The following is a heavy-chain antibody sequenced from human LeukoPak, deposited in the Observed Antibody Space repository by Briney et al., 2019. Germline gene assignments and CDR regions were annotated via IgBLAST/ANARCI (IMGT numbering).Heavy chain of an antibody. D-gene: IGHD7-27*01. CDR3: ARGPPKLGNYYYYYGMDV. Sequence: ASVKVSCKASGYTFTSYDINWVRQATGQGLEWMGWMNPNSGNTGYAQKCQGRVTMTRNTSISTAYMELSSLRSEDTAVYYCARGPPKLGNYYYYYGMDVWGQGTTVTVSS. CDR2: MNPNSGNT. CDR1: GYTFTSYD. J-gene: IGHJ6*02. V-gene: IGHV1-8*01.